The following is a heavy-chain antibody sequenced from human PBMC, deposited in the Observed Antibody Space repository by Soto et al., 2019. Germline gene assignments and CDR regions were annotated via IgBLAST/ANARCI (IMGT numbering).Heavy chain of an antibody. CDR3: ARGSDYDFWSGYFTRGAEYGMDV. Sequence: GGSLRLSCAASGFTFSSYEMNWVRQAPGKGLEWVSYISSSGSTIYYADSVKGRFTISRDNAKNSLYLQMNSLRAEDTAVYYCARGSDYDFWSGYFTRGAEYGMDVWGQGTTVTVSS. CDR1: GFTFSSYE. V-gene: IGHV3-48*03. CDR2: ISSSGSTI. J-gene: IGHJ6*02. D-gene: IGHD3-3*01.